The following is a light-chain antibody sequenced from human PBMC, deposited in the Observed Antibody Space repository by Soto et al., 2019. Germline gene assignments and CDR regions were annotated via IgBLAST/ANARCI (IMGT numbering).Light chain of an antibody. V-gene: IGKV1-13*02. CDR1: QDIRSS. Sequence: AIQFTQSPSSPSASVGDRVTLPCRDSQDIRSSLAWYPHKPGKAPKLLIYGASILPSGVPSEVERSGVGPGCTRPISSLRAEDFETDFCPQVKRSTSTFGEGTQVDIK. J-gene: IGKJ4*01. CDR3: PQVKRSTST. CDR2: GAS.